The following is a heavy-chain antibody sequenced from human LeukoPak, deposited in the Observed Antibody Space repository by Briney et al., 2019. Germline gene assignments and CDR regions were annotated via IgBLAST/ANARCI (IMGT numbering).Heavy chain of an antibody. CDR1: GDTFTSYA. CDR2: INAGNGNT. Sequence: AAVKVSSKAPGDTFTSYAMYWVRQAPRQRLEWMGCINAGNGNTKYSQKFQGRVTITRDTTASTAYMELSRLRSEDTAVYYCARVRDILTVRHFDCWGQGTLVTVSS. CDR3: ARVRDILTVRHFDC. D-gene: IGHD3-9*01. J-gene: IGHJ4*02. V-gene: IGHV1-3*01.